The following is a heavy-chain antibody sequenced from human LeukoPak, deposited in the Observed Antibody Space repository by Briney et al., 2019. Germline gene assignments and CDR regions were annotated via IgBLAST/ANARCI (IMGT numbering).Heavy chain of an antibody. J-gene: IGHJ5*02. V-gene: IGHV4-30-4*08. D-gene: IGHD2-2*01. CDR1: GGSISSGDYY. CDR2: IYYSGST. Sequence: PSETLSLTCTVSGGSISSGDYYWSWIRQPPGKGLEWIGYIYYSGSTYYNPSLKSRVTISVDTSKNQFSLKLSSVTAADTAVYYCARRIWEVPSPFDPWGQGALVTVSS. CDR3: ARRIWEVPSPFDP.